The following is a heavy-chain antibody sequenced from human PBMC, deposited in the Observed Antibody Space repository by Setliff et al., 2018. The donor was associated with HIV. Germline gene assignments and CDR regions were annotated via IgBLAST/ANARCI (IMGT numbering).Heavy chain of an antibody. CDR1: GFSFSTSW. CDR3: AKDRSRAAAGTEP. J-gene: IGHJ4*02. CDR2: IYPDGITA. Sequence: QPGGSLRLSCAASGFSFSTSWGHWVRQAPGRRLVWVARIYPDGITADYADSVKGRFTISRDNTKNMLYLQMNSLRAEDTAVYYCAKDRSRAAAGTEPGGQGTLVTVSS. V-gene: IGHV3-74*01. D-gene: IGHD6-13*01.